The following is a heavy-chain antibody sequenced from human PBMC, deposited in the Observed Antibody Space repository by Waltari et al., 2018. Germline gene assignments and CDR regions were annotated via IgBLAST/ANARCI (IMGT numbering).Heavy chain of an antibody. D-gene: IGHD6-13*01. Sequence: QVQLQESGPGLVEPSETLSLTCIVSGPSLPNYYWSWIRPPPGKGLEWIGLISDIGNTKYNPSLKSRVTISGDTSKNQFSLKMSAVTAADTAVFYCARMSGAAAGKFDYWGQGTLVTVSS. CDR3: ARMSGAAAGKFDY. V-gene: IGHV4-59*01. J-gene: IGHJ4*02. CDR1: GPSLPNYY. CDR2: ISDIGNT.